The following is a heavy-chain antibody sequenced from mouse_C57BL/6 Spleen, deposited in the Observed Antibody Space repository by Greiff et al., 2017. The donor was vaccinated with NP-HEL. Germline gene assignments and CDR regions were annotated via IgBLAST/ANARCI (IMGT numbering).Heavy chain of an antibody. D-gene: IGHD1-1*01. J-gene: IGHJ2*01. CDR2: IYPRSGNT. CDR3: ARRDTTVFFDY. Sequence: QVQLKQSGAELARPGASVKLSCKASGYTFTSYGISWVKQRTGQGLEWIGEIYPRSGNTYYNEKFKGKATLTADKSSSTAYMELRSLTSEDSAVYFCARRDTTVFFDYWGQGTTPTVSS. V-gene: IGHV1-81*01. CDR1: GYTFTSYG.